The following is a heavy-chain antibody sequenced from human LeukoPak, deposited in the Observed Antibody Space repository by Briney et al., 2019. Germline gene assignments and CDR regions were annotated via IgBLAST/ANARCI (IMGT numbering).Heavy chain of an antibody. CDR2: IIPIFGTA. J-gene: IGHJ6*03. CDR3: ASGLSSLFSFGAALDYYMDV. CDR1: GGTFSSYA. V-gene: IGHV1-69*13. Sequence: GASVKVSCKASGGTFSSYAISWVRQAPGRGLEWMGGIIPIFGTANYAQKFQGRVTITADESTSTAYMELSSLRSDDTAMYYCASGLSSLFSFGAALDYYMDVWGKGTPVTVSS. D-gene: IGHD5-18*01.